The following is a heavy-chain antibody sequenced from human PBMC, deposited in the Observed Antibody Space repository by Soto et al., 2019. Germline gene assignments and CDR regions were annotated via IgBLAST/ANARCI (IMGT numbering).Heavy chain of an antibody. Sequence: PSETLSLTCAVYGGSFSGYYWGWIRQPPGKGLEWIGEINHSGSTNYNPSLKSRVTISVDTSKNQFSLKLSSVTAADMAVYYCARAYSSGYYFRLDPWGQGTLVTVSS. J-gene: IGHJ5*02. V-gene: IGHV4-34*01. CDR3: ARAYSSGYYFRLDP. CDR2: INHSGST. D-gene: IGHD3-22*01. CDR1: GGSFSGYY.